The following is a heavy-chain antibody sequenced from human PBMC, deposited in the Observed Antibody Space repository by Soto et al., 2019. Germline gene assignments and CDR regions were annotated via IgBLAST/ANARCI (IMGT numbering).Heavy chain of an antibody. V-gene: IGHV1-69*13. CDR2: IIPIFGTA. J-gene: IGHJ6*02. CDR1: GGTFSSYA. D-gene: IGHD4-4*01. Sequence: SVKVSCKASGGTFSSYAISWVRQAPGQGLEWMGGIIPIFGTANYAQKFQGRVTITADESTSTAYMELSSLRSEDTAVYYCARGSAGGNYDSYYYYYYGMDVWGQGTTVTVSS. CDR3: ARGSAGGNYDSYYYYYYGMDV.